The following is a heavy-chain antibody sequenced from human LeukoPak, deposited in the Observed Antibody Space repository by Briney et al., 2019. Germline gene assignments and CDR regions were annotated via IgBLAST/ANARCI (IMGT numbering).Heavy chain of an antibody. J-gene: IGHJ4*02. CDR2: IYTSGST. CDR3: ARDPRGDFTNDY. CDR1: GGSISSYY. D-gene: IGHD3-3*01. Sequence: PSETLSLTCTVSGGSISSYYWSWIWQPPGKGLEWIGYIYTSGSTNYNPSLKSRVTISVDTSKNQFSLKLSSVTAADTAVYYCARDPRGDFTNDYWGQGTLVTVSS. V-gene: IGHV4-4*09.